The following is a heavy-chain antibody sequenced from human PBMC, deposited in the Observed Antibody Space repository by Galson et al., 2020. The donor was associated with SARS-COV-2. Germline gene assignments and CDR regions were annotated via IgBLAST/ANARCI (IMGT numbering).Heavy chain of an antibody. D-gene: IGHD5-18*01. CDR3: ARVRVDAGIPLEVDI. V-gene: IGHV4-34*01. Sequence: SETQSLTCAVYGGSFGGDFWTWIRQPPAKGLEWIGQINHSGYTNFNPSLKSRVTISVDTSMKQFSLKLISVTAADTAVYYCARVRVDAGIPLEVDIWGRGTLVTVSS. J-gene: IGHJ3*02. CDR2: INHSGYT. CDR1: GGSFGGDF.